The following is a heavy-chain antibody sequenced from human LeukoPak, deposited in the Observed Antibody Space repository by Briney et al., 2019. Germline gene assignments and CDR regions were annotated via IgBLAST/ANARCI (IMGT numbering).Heavy chain of an antibody. CDR3: ARDMGSGSHFDY. V-gene: IGHV3-21*01. CDR1: GFTFSSYS. Sequence: GGSLRLSCAASGFTFSSYSMNWVRQAPGKGLEWVSSIYYADSVKGRFTISRDNAKNSLYLQMNSLRAEDTAVYYCARDMGSGSHFDYWGQGTLVTVSS. D-gene: IGHD3-22*01. J-gene: IGHJ4*02. CDR2: I.